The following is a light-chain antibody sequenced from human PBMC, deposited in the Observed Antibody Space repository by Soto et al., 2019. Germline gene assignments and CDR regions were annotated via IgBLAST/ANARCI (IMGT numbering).Light chain of an antibody. J-gene: IGKJ5*01. V-gene: IGKV1-5*01. CDR3: QQHNDWPT. Sequence: GDRVTITCRASQTITTWMAWYQQKPGKAPKLLVYDASTLQSGVATRFSGSGSGTEFILTISSVESEEFAIDYCQQHNDWPTVGQGTRREIK. CDR2: DAS. CDR1: QTITTW.